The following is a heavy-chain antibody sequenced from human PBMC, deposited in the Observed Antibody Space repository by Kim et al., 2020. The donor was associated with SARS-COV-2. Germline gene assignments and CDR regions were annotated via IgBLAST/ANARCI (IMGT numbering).Heavy chain of an antibody. CDR1: GGSISSGNC. CDR3: AWDYRIVLPAWYGMDF. J-gene: IGHJ6*01. CDR2: IYYSGRT. D-gene: IGHD2-8*01. Sequence: SETLSLTCAVSGGSISSGNCWSWFRQPPGKGLVWFGEIYYSGRTNYNQSLQSRVTITVNKSKNQFSLKLSSVTAAATAAFYCAWDYRIVLPAWYGMDFWG. V-gene: IGHV4-4*02.